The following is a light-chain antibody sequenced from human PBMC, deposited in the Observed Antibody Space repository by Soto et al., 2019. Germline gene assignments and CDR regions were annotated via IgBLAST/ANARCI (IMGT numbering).Light chain of an antibody. CDR1: QSILYSSNNKNY. J-gene: IGKJ1*01. CDR2: WAS. V-gene: IGKV4-1*01. CDR3: QQYYSPPWT. Sequence: DIVMTQSPDSLAVSLGERATINCQSSQSILYSSNNKNYLAWYQQKPGQPPKPLIYWASTRESGVPDRFSGSGSGTDFTLTISSLQAEDVGVYYCQQYYSPPWTFGQGTKVEIK.